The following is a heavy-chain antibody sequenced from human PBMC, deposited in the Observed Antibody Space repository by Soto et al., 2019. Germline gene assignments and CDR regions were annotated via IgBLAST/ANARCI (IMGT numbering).Heavy chain of an antibody. D-gene: IGHD2-21*02. J-gene: IGHJ6*03. CDR1: GFTFSSYG. Sequence: GGSLRLSCAASGFTFSSYGMHWVRQAPGKGLEWVAVIWYDGSNKYYADSVKGRFTISRDNSKNTLYLQMNSLRAEDTAVYYCARGVGDPTHFDYYYYYMDVWGKGTTVTVSS. CDR2: IWYDGSNK. CDR3: ARGVGDPTHFDYYYYYMDV. V-gene: IGHV3-33*01.